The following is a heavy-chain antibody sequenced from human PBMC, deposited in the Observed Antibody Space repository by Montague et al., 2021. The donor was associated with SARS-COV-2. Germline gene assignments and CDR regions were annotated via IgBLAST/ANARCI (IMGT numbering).Heavy chain of an antibody. D-gene: IGHD3-10*01. CDR2: INHSGST. V-gene: IGHV4-34*01. Sequence: SETLSLTCAVSGGSFSGYYWSWIRQPPGKGLEWIGEINHSGSTNYNPSLKSRVTISVDTSKNQFSLKLSSVTAADTAVYYCARDRYYGSGTSLGMDVWGQGTTVTVSS. CDR1: GGSFSGYY. J-gene: IGHJ6*02. CDR3: ARDRYYGSGTSLGMDV.